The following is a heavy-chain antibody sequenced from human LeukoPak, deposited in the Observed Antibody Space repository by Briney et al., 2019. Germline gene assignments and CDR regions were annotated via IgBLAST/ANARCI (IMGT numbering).Heavy chain of an antibody. Sequence: PGGSLRLSCAAAGFTFSTFPMSWVRQAPGKGLEWVSVITDSGINTYYADSVKGRFTISRDNSRNTLYLQMDSLRDEDTAVYFCARDHAYAFDIWGQGTMVTVSS. CDR2: ITDSGINT. CDR1: GFTFSTFP. J-gene: IGHJ3*02. V-gene: IGHV3-23*01. CDR3: ARDHAYAFDI.